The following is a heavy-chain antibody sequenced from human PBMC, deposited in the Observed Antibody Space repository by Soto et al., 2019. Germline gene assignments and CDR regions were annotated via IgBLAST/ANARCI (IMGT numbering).Heavy chain of an antibody. CDR3: ARVPGITIFGRGAFDI. D-gene: IGHD3-3*01. V-gene: IGHV4-31*03. CDR2: IYYSGST. J-gene: IGHJ3*02. CDR1: GGSISSCGYY. Sequence: PSETLSLTCTVSGGSISSCGYYWSWIRQHPGKGLEWIGYIYYSGSTYYNPSLKSRVTISVDTSKNQFSLKLSSVTAADTAVYYCARVPGITIFGRGAFDIWGQGTMVTVSS.